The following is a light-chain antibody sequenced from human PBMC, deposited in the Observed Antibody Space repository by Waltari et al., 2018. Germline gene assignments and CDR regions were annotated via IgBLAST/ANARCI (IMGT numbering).Light chain of an antibody. CDR3: SSYTSSSSVV. V-gene: IGLV2-14*01. Sequence: QSALTQPASVSGSPGQSITISCTGTSSDGGGDNYVPWYQQHPGKSPKLMIYEVSNRPSGVSNRFSGAQSRNTASLTISRLQAEDEADYYCSSYTSSSSVVFGGGTKLTVL. CDR2: EVS. CDR1: SSDGGGDNY. J-gene: IGLJ2*01.